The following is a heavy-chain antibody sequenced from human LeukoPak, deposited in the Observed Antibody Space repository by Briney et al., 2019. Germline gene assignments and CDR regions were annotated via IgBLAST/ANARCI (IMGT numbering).Heavy chain of an antibody. J-gene: IGHJ4*02. V-gene: IGHV1-46*01. CDR3: ARASAGRYAADY. CDR2: INPSGGST. D-gene: IGHD3-9*01. CDR1: GYTFITYY. Sequence: ASVKVSCKASGYTFITYYVHWVRQAPGQGLEWMGIINPSGGSTTYAQKFQGRVTMTRDTSTSTVYMELSSLRSEDTAVYYCARASAGRYAADYWAQGPLVP.